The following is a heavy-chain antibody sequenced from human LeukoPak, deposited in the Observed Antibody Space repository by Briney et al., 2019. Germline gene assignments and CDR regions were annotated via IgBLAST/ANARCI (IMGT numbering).Heavy chain of an antibody. J-gene: IGHJ2*01. D-gene: IGHD3-22*01. CDR2: ISAYNGNT. V-gene: IGHV1-18*01. CDR1: GYTFTSYG. Sequence: ASVKVSCKASGYTFTSYGISWVRQAPGQGLEWMGWISAYNGNTNYAQKLQGRVTMNTDTSTSTAYMELRSLRSDDTAVYYCARVEGDYYDSSGYYPTLSYWYFDLWGRGTLVTVSS. CDR3: ARVEGDYYDSSGYYPTLSYWYFDL.